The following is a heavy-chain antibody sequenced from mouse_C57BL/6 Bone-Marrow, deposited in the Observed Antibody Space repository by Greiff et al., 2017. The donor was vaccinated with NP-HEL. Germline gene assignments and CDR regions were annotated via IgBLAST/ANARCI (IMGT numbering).Heavy chain of an antibody. CDR2: IHPNSGST. D-gene: IGHD3-2*02. V-gene: IGHV1-64*01. J-gene: IGHJ4*01. Sequence: QVQLQQPGAELVKPGASVKLSCKASGYTFTSYWMHWVKQRPGQGLEWIGMIHPNSGSTNYNEKFKSKATLTVDKSSSTAYMQLSSLTSEDSAVYYCARGLRLRRNYARDYWGQGTSVTVSS. CDR1: GYTFTSYW. CDR3: ARGLRLRRNYARDY.